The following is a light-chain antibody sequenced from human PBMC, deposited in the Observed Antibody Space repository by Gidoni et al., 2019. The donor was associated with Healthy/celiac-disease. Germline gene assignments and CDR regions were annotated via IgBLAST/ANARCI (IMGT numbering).Light chain of an antibody. J-gene: IGKJ5*01. Sequence: DIQMTQSPSALSASVGDRVTITCRASQSISSYLHWYQQKPGKAPKLLIYAASSLQSGVPSRFSGSGSGTDFTLTISSLQPEDFATYYCQQSYSTPITGGQETRLEIK. CDR3: QQSYSTPIT. V-gene: IGKV1-39*01. CDR2: AAS. CDR1: QSISSY.